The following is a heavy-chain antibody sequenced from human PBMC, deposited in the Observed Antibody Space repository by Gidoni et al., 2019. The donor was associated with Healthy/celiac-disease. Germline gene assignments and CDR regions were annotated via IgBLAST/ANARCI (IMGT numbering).Heavy chain of an antibody. J-gene: IGHJ5*02. CDR2: IYYSGST. CDR1: GGSISSYY. Sequence: QVQLQESGPGLVKPSETLSLTCTVSGGSISSYYWSWIRQPPGKGLEWIGYIYYSGSTNYNPSLKSRVTISVDTSKNQFSLKLSSVTAADTAVYYCARDHMGVITTHHWFDPWGQGTLVTVSS. D-gene: IGHD3-22*01. V-gene: IGHV4-59*01. CDR3: ARDHMGVITTHHWFDP.